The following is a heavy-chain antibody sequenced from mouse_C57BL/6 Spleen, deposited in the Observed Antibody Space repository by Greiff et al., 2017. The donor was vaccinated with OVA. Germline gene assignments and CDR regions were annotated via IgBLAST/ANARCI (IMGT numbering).Heavy chain of an antibody. CDR1: GYAFSSSW. D-gene: IGHD2-4*01. CDR2: IYPGDGDT. J-gene: IGHJ2*01. Sequence: QVQLQQSGPELVKPGASVKISCKASGYAFSSSWMNWVKQRPGKGLEWIGRIYPGDGDTNYNGKFKGKATLTADKSSSTAYMQLSSLTSEDSAVYFCARTLMITTRYFDYWGQGTTLTVSS. V-gene: IGHV1-82*01. CDR3: ARTLMITTRYFDY.